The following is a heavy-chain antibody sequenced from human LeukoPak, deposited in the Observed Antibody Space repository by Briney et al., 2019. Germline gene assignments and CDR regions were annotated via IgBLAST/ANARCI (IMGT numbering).Heavy chain of an antibody. CDR1: GGSISSSNW. CDR3: ARGSYDYVWGSYRYTGYYFDY. V-gene: IGHV4-4*02. CDR2: IYHSGST. Sequence: SGTLSLTCAVSGGSISSSNWWSWVRQPPGKGLEWIGEIYHSGSTNYNPSLRSRVTMSVDTSNNQFSLKLSSVTAADTAVYYCARGSYDYVWGSYRYTGYYFDYWGQGTLVTVSS. D-gene: IGHD3-16*02. J-gene: IGHJ4*02.